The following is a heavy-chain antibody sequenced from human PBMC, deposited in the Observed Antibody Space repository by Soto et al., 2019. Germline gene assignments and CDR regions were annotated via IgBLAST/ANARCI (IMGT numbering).Heavy chain of an antibody. CDR2: IKSKTDGETT. D-gene: IGHD4-17*01. J-gene: IGHJ4*02. CDR3: TTFGVMTTLTSYLSY. V-gene: IGHV3-15*07. CDR1: GVTFGDAW. Sequence: PGRSPRLSCAAAGVTFGDAWMNWVGQAPRKGLEWVGRIKSKTDGETTDYAAPLKGRFTISRDDSKNTLYLQVNSLKTEDTAVYYCTTFGVMTTLTSYLSYCGMGTLVPVYS.